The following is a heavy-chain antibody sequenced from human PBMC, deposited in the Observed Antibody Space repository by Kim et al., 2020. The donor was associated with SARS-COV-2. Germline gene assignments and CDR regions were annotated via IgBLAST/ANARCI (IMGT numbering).Heavy chain of an antibody. CDR2: FDPEDGET. CDR1: GYTLTELS. Sequence: ASVKVSCKVSGYTLTELSMHWVRQAPGKGLEWMGGFDPEDGETIYAQKFQGRVTMTEDTSTDTAYMELSSLRSEDTAVYYCATAHGITGTTLWLDYWGQGPLVTVSS. CDR3: ATAHGITGTTLWLDY. J-gene: IGHJ4*02. V-gene: IGHV1-24*01. D-gene: IGHD1-7*01.